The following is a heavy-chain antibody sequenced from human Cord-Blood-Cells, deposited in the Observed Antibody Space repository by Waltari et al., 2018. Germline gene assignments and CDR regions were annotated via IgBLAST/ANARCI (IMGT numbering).Heavy chain of an antibody. CDR1: GGSFSGYY. D-gene: IGHD2-2*01. Sequence: QVQLQQWGAGLLKPSETLSLTCAAYGGSFSGYYWSWTRQPPGKGLEWIGEINHSGSTNYNPSLKSRVTISVDTSKNQFSLKLSSVTAADTAVYYCARGTTIVVVPAARYWYFDLWGRGTLVTVSS. CDR3: ARGTTIVVVPAARYWYFDL. CDR2: INHSGST. V-gene: IGHV4-34*01. J-gene: IGHJ2*01.